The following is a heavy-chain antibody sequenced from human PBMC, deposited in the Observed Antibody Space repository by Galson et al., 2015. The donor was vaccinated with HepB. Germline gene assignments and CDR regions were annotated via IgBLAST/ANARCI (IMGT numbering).Heavy chain of an antibody. CDR1: GFTFNSYI. Sequence: SLRLSCAASGFTFNSYIMNWVRQAPGKGLEWLSYLSSTGSAISYADSVKGRFTISRDNAQNSVYLQMNSLRAEDTAVYYCAGAPFYYGLGSYPPDYWGQGTLVTVSS. J-gene: IGHJ4*02. V-gene: IGHV3-48*03. CDR3: AGAPFYYGLGSYPPDY. D-gene: IGHD3-10*01. CDR2: LSSTGSAI.